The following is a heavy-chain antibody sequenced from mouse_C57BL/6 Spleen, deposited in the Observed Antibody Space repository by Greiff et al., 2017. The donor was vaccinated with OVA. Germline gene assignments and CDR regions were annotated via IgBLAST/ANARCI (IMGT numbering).Heavy chain of an antibody. CDR1: GYTFTSYW. CDR3: ARDSYDGYYEGWFAY. J-gene: IGHJ3*01. D-gene: IGHD2-3*01. V-gene: IGHV1-55*01. CDR2: IYPGSGST. Sequence: QVQLQQPGAELVKPGASVKMSCKASGYTFTSYWITWVKQRPGQGLEWIGDIYPGSGSTNYNEKFKSNATLTVDTSSSTAYMQLSSLTSEDSAVYYCARDSYDGYYEGWFAYWGQGTLVTVSA.